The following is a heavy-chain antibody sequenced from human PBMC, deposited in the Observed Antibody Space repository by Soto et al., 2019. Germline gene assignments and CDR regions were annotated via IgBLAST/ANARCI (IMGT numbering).Heavy chain of an antibody. Sequence: SGPTLVNPTQTLTLTCTCSGFSVKTSGVGVGWIRQPPGKTLEWLALIYWNDFKRYTPSLESRLTITKDTSKNQVVLTMTNMDPVDTATYYCAKSGSSGWYGWFDPWGQGTLVTVSS. D-gene: IGHD6-19*01. CDR3: AKSGSSGWYGWFDP. CDR1: GFSVKTSGVG. J-gene: IGHJ5*02. V-gene: IGHV2-5*01. CDR2: IYWNDFK.